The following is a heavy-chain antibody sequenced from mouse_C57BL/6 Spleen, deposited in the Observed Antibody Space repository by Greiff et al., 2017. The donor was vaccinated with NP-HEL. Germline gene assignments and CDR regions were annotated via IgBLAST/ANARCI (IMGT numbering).Heavy chain of an antibody. J-gene: IGHJ4*01. V-gene: IGHV1-15*01. D-gene: IGHD1-1*01. Sequence: VQLQQSGAELVRPGASVTLSCKASGYTFTDYEMHWVKPTPVHGLEWIGAIDPETGGTAYNQKFKGKAILTADKSSSTAYMELRSLTSEDSAVYYCTRSTEDGAMDYWGQGTSVTVSS. CDR2: IDPETGGT. CDR1: GYTFTDYE. CDR3: TRSTEDGAMDY.